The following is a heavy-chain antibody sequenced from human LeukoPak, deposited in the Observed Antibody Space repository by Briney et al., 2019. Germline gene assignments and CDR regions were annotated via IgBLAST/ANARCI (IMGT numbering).Heavy chain of an antibody. CDR3: TRDYDVLTAYPPTQLFDP. Sequence: SETLSLTCTVSGYSISSGYFWGWIRQPPGKGLEWIASVYHRGNTYYNPSLKSRVTISIDTSKNQFSLKLTSVTAADTAVYYCTRDYDVLTAYPPTQLFDPWGQGTLVTVSS. D-gene: IGHD3-9*01. V-gene: IGHV4-38-2*02. CDR1: GYSISSGYF. CDR2: VYHRGNT. J-gene: IGHJ5*02.